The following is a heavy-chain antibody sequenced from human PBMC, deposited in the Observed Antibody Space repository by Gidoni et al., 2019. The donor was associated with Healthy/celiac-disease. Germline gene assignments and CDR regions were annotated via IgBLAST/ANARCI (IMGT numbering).Heavy chain of an antibody. CDR1: GFTFSSYA. V-gene: IGHV3-23*04. J-gene: IGHJ4*02. CDR3: AKEEYGSGSYTEGYFDY. CDR2: ISGSGGST. Sequence: EVQLVESGGGLVQPGGSLRLSCAASGFTFSSYAMSWVRQAPGKGLEWVSAISGSGGSTYYADSVKGRFTISRDNSKNTLYLQMNSLRAEDTAVYYCAKEEYGSGSYTEGYFDYWGQGTLVTVSS. D-gene: IGHD3-10*01.